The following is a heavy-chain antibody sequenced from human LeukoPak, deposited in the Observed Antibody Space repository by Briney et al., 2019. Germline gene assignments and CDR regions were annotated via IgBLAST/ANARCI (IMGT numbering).Heavy chain of an antibody. CDR1: GFTFSNYG. V-gene: IGHV3-23*01. CDR3: ATTGYSSRNY. J-gene: IGHJ4*02. Sequence: PGGSLRLSCAASGFTFSNYGMSWVRQAPGKGLEWVSTISGSGGNTYYADSVKGRFTISRDTSKNTLYLQMNSPRAEDTAVYYCATTGYSSRNYWGQGTLVTVSS. D-gene: IGHD6-13*01. CDR2: ISGSGGNT.